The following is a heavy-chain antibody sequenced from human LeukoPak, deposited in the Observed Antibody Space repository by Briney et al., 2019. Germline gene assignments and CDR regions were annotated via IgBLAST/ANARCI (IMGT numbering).Heavy chain of an antibody. CDR1: GGSINAYY. V-gene: IGHV4-59*08. J-gene: IGHJ3*02. Sequence: SETLSLTCTVSGGSINAYYWSWIRQPPGKGLEWIAYVRDNGENNYNPSLKSRVATSVDTANNQISLRLNFVTAADTAIYYCARQPVNTAAFDIWGLGTMVTVSS. CDR3: ARQPVNTAAFDI. D-gene: IGHD5-18*01. CDR2: VRDNGEN.